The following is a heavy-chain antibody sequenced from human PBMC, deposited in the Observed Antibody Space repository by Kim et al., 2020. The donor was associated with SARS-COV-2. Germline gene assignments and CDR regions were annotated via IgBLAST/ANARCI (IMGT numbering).Heavy chain of an antibody. CDR1: GFTFSNAW. CDR3: TTIAHLYCSSTSCYAADY. Sequence: GGSLRLSCAASGFTFSNAWMSWVRQAPGKGLEWVGRIKSKTDGGTTDYAAPVKGRFTISRDDSKNTLYLQMNSLKTEDTAVYYCTTIAHLYCSSTSCYAADYWGQGTLVTVSS. D-gene: IGHD2-2*01. CDR2: IKSKTDGGTT. J-gene: IGHJ4*02. V-gene: IGHV3-15*01.